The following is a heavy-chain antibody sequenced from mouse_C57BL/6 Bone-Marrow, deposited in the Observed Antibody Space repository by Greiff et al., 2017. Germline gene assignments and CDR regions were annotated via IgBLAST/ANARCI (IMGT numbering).Heavy chain of an antibody. D-gene: IGHD1-1*01. CDR3: ASGIPYYYGSSRYAMDY. CDR1: GYTFTSYW. V-gene: IGHV1-69*01. Sequence: QVQLKQPGAELVMPGASVKLSCKASGYTFTSYWMHWVKQRPGQGLEWIGEIDPSDSYTNYNQKFKGKSTLTVDKSSSNAYMPLSRLTSEDSAVYYCASGIPYYYGSSRYAMDYWGQGTSVTVSS. CDR2: IDPSDSYT. J-gene: IGHJ4*01.